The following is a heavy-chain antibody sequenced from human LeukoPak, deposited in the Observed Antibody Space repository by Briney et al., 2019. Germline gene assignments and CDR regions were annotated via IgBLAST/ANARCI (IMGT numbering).Heavy chain of an antibody. D-gene: IGHD1-26*01. Sequence: SETLSLTCTVSGYSISSGYYWGWIRQPPGKGLEWIGSIYHSGSTYYNPSLKSRVTISVDTSKNQFSLKLSSVTAADTAVYYCARDGWELLGMYYFDYWGQGTLVTVSS. J-gene: IGHJ4*02. CDR1: GYSISSGYY. CDR2: IYHSGST. V-gene: IGHV4-38-2*02. CDR3: ARDGWELLGMYYFDY.